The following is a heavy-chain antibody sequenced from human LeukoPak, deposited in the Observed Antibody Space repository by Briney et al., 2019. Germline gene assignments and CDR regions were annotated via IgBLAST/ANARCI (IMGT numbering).Heavy chain of an antibody. J-gene: IGHJ4*02. CDR1: QFRFPFSHYG. CDR3: AKDAQRGFDYSNSLEY. V-gene: IGHV3-33*06. D-gene: IGHD4-11*01. CDR2: IWSDGTNQ. Sequence: GQSLTLSCVASQFRFPFSHYGMHWVHQAPGRGRAWLAVIWSDGTNQYYADSVKGRFTISRDNSKNTVYLQMNSLRAEDTAVYFCAKDAQRGFDYSNSLEYWGQGTLVTVSS.